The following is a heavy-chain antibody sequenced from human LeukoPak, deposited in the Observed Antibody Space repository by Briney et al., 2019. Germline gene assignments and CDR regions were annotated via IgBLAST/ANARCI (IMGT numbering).Heavy chain of an antibody. CDR3: ARRTVTRDWYFDL. CDR1: GFTFSDYY. V-gene: IGHV3-11*01. Sequence: GGSLRHSCAASGFTFSDYYMSWIRQAPGKGLEWVSYISSSGTTIYYADSVEGRFTISRDNAKNSLYLQMNSLRAEDTAVYYCARRTVTRDWYFDLWGRGTLVTVSS. D-gene: IGHD4-17*01. J-gene: IGHJ2*01. CDR2: ISSSGTTI.